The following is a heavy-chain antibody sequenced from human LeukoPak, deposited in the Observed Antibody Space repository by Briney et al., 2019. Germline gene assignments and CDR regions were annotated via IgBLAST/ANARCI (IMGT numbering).Heavy chain of an antibody. CDR1: GFTFSNYG. CDR3: AKDPAPYCGGGDCYIDY. Sequence: GGSLRLSCAASGFTFSNYGMSWVRQAPGKGLEWVSVISGSGANTYYADSVKGRFTISRDNSKNTLYLQMNSLRAEDTAVYYCAKDPAPYCGGGDCYIDYWGQGTLVTVSS. V-gene: IGHV3-23*01. J-gene: IGHJ4*02. D-gene: IGHD2-21*02. CDR2: ISGSGANT.